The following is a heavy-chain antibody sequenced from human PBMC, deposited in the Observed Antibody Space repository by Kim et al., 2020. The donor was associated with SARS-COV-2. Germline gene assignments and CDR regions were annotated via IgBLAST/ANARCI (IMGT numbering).Heavy chain of an antibody. CDR3: ARGPADGSSPVFDP. J-gene: IGHJ5*02. V-gene: IGHV4-34*01. D-gene: IGHD6-13*01. CDR1: GGSFSGYY. CDR2: INHSGST. Sequence: SETLSLTCAVYGGSFSGYYWSWIRQPPGKGLEWIGEINHSGSTNYNPSLKSRVTISVDTSKNQFSLKLSSVTAADTAVYYCARGPADGSSPVFDPWGQGTLVTVSS.